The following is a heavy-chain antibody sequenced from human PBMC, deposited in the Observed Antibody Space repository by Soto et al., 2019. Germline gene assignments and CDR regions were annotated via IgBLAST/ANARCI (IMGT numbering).Heavy chain of an antibody. D-gene: IGHD6-13*01. V-gene: IGHV3-9*01. CDR2: ISWNSGRI. Sequence: GGSLRLSCAASGFTFDDYAMYWVRQVPGKGLEWVSGISWNSGRIGYADSVKGRFTISRDNAKNTLYLQMNSLRAEDTAVYYCAKDYAQQLPLGAFDIWGQGTMVTVSS. CDR1: GFTFDDYA. J-gene: IGHJ3*02. CDR3: AKDYAQQLPLGAFDI.